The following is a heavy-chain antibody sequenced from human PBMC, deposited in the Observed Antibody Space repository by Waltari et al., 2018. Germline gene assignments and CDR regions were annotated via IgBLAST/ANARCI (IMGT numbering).Heavy chain of an antibody. CDR3: ARDWAAVADYYFDY. V-gene: IGHV4-4*07. CDR2: IYSSGST. Sequence: QVQLQESGPGLVKPSETLSLTCTVPGGSISSYSWSWTRQPAGKGLEWIGRIYSSGSTNYNPSLRSRVTMSVDTSKNQFSLKLNSVTAADTAVYYCARDWAAVADYYFDYWGQGTLVTVSS. CDR1: GGSISSYS. J-gene: IGHJ4*02. D-gene: IGHD6-19*01.